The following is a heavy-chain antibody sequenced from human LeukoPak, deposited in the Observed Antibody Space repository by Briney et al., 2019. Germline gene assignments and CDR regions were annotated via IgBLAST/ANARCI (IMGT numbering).Heavy chain of an antibody. Sequence: ASVKVSYKDSGYTFTSYGISWVRQAPGQGLEWMGWISAYNGNTNYAQKLQGRVTMTTDTSTSTAYMELRSLRSDDTAVYYCARDRRGYCSSTSCYTGVIYYFDYWGQGTLVTVSS. V-gene: IGHV1-18*01. CDR1: GYTFTSYG. CDR2: ISAYNGNT. J-gene: IGHJ4*02. CDR3: ARDRRGYCSSTSCYTGVIYYFDY. D-gene: IGHD2-2*02.